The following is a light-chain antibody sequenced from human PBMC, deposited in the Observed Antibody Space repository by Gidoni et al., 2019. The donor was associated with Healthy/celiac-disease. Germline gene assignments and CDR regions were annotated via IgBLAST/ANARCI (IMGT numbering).Light chain of an antibody. CDR3: QQYDNLPLTWT. V-gene: IGKV1-33*01. Sequence: DIQMTQSPSSLSASVGDRVTITCQASQDISNYSNWYLQKPGKAPKLLIYDASNLETGVPSRFSGSGSGTDFTFTISSLHPEDIATYYCQQYDNLPLTWTFGQXTKVEIK. CDR1: QDISNY. CDR2: DAS. J-gene: IGKJ1*01.